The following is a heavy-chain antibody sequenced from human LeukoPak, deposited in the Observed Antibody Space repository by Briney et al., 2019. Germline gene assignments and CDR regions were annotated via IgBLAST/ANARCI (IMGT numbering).Heavy chain of an antibody. Sequence: GGSLRLSCAASGFTFSSYGMHWVRQAPGKGLEWVAVISYDGRNKYYADSVKGRFTISRDNSKNTLYLQMNSLRAEDTAVYYCARDEGHDAFDIWGQGTMVTVSS. V-gene: IGHV3-30*03. CDR1: GFTFSSYG. CDR2: ISYDGRNK. CDR3: ARDEGHDAFDI. J-gene: IGHJ3*02.